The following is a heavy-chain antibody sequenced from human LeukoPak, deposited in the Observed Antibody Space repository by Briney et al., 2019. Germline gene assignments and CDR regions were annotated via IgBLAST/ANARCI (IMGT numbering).Heavy chain of an antibody. V-gene: IGHV3-33*06. J-gene: IGHJ4*02. Sequence: GGSLRLSCAASGFTFSSCGMHWVRQAPGKGLEWVAVIWYDGSNKYYADSVKGRFTISRDNSKNTLYLQMNSLRAEDTAVYYCAKDYYDSSGYYADYWGQGTLVTVSS. CDR3: AKDYYDSSGYYADY. D-gene: IGHD3-22*01. CDR1: GFTFSSCG. CDR2: IWYDGSNK.